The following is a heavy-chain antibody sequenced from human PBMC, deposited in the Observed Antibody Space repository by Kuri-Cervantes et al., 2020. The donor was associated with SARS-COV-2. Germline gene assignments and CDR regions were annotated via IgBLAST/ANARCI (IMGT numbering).Heavy chain of an antibody. J-gene: IGHJ6*02. CDR2: IYYSGST. Sequence: SETLSLTCTVSGGSISSSSYYWDWIRQPPGKGLEWIGSIYYSGSTYYNPSLKSRVTISVDTSKNQFSLKLSSVTAADTAVYYCARHEPDYDFWSGSVDVWGQGTTVTVSS. CDR3: ARHEPDYDFWSGSVDV. CDR1: GGSISSSSYY. D-gene: IGHD3-3*01. V-gene: IGHV4-39*01.